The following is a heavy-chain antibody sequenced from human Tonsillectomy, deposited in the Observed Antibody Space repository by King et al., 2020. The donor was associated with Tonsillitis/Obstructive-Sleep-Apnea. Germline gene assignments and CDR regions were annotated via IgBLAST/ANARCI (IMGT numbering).Heavy chain of an antibody. CDR2: IYWDDDK. V-gene: IGHV2-5*02. CDR3: AHSVLTCDYYYDMDV. CDR1: GFSLSTSGVG. Sequence: TLQESGPTLVKPTQTLTLTCTFSGFSLSTSGVGVGWIRQPPGKALEWLAFIYWDDDKRYSPSLKSRLTISKDTSKNQVVLTMTNMDLVDTATYYCAHSVLTCDYYYDMDVWGKGTTVTVSS. J-gene: IGHJ6*03.